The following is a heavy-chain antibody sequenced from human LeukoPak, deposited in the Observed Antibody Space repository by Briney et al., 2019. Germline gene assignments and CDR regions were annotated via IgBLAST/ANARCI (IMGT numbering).Heavy chain of an antibody. CDR2: ISGSGGST. V-gene: IGHV3-64*01. CDR3: ARAKVGAILSLGAFDI. Sequence: TGGSLRLSCAASGFTFSRNGMTWVRQAPGKGLERVSAISGSGGSTYYANSVKGRFTISRDNSKNTLYLQMGSLRAEDMAVYYCARAKVGAILSLGAFDIWGQGTMVTVSS. D-gene: IGHD1-26*01. J-gene: IGHJ3*02. CDR1: GFTFSRNG.